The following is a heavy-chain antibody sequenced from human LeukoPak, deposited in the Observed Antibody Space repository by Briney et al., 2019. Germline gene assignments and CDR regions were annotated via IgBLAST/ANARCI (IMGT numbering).Heavy chain of an antibody. Sequence: GGSLRLSCAASGFTFASHAMNWVRQAPGRGLEWVSSITSSGDRTYYADSVKGRFTVFRDNSKNTLYLQINNLRAEDTGLYSGAKDPPFDVVESYWGQGTLVIVSS. CDR1: GFTFASHA. V-gene: IGHV3-23*01. CDR3: AKDPPFDVVESY. J-gene: IGHJ4*02. CDR2: ITSSGDRT. D-gene: IGHD3-16*02.